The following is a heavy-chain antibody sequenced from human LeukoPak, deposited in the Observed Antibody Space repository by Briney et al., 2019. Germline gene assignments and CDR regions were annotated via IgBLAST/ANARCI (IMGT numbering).Heavy chain of an antibody. CDR3: ARAHPYFDY. CDR2: INHSGST. Sequence: SETLSLTCAVYGGSFSGYYWSWIRQPPGKGLEWIGEINHSGSTNYNPSFKSRVTISVDTSKNQFSLKLSSVTAADTAVYYCARAHPYFDYWGQGTLVTVSS. CDR1: GGSFSGYY. J-gene: IGHJ4*02. V-gene: IGHV4-34*01.